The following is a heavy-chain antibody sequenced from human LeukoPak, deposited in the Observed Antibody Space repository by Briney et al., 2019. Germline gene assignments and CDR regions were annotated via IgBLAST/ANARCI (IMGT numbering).Heavy chain of an antibody. D-gene: IGHD1-26*01. CDR1: GFTFSSYS. J-gene: IGHJ3*02. CDR2: ISSSSSYI. CDR3: TSQLGWELQLNDAFDI. V-gene: IGHV3-21*04. Sequence: GGSLRLSCAASGFTFSSYSMNWVRQAPGKGLEWVSSISSSSSYIYYADSVKGRFTISRDNAKNSLYLQMNSLKTEDTAVYYCTSQLGWELQLNDAFDIWGQGTMVTVSS.